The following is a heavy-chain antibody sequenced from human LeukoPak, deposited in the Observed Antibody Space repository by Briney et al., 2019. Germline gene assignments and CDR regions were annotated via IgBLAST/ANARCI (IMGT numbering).Heavy chain of an antibody. CDR3: ARGVHY. CDR2: IKKDGSQK. Sequence: GGSLRLSCAVSGFTFSRYWMNWVRQAPGKGLEWVANIKKDGSQKYYVDSVKGRFTISRDNAENSLYLQMNSLRVEDTAVHYCARGVHYWGQGTLVTVSS. D-gene: IGHD4/OR15-4a*01. CDR1: GFTFSRYW. V-gene: IGHV3-7*01. J-gene: IGHJ4*02.